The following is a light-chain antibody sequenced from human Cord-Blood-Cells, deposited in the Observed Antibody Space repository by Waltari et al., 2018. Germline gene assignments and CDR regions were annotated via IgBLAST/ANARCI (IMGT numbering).Light chain of an antibody. CDR2: DVS. V-gene: IGLV2-14*01. CDR1: SSDVGGYNY. Sequence: QSALTQPASVSGSPGQSITISCTGTSSDVGGYNYVSWYQQRPGKAPKPMIYDVSKRPEGVSNRFSGSKAGNTASLTSSGLQAEDEADYSCSSYTSSSTWVFGGGTKLTVL. J-gene: IGLJ3*02. CDR3: SSYTSSSTWV.